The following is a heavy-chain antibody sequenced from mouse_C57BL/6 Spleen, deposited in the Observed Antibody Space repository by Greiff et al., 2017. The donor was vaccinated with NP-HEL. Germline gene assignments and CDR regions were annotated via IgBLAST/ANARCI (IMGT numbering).Heavy chain of an antibody. D-gene: IGHD2-5*01. CDR2: IDPETGGT. Sequence: VQLVESGAELVRPGASVTLSCKASGYTFTDYEMHWVKQTPVHGLEWIGAIDPETGGTAYNQKFKGKAILTADKSSSTAYMELRSLTSEDSAVYYCTRYYSNPYYAMDYWGQGTSVTVSS. J-gene: IGHJ4*01. V-gene: IGHV1-15*01. CDR3: TRYYSNPYYAMDY. CDR1: GYTFTDYE.